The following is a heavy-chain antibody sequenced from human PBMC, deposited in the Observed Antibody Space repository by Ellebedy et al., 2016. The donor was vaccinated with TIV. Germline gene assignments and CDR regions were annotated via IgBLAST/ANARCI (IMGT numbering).Heavy chain of an antibody. D-gene: IGHD2/OR15-2a*01. J-gene: IGHJ6*02. Sequence: MPSETLSLTCSVSGGSISSGDYYWSWIRQTPGKGLEWIAYISYGGITYYKPSLKSRVSISVDTSENQFSLKLTAVTAADTAVYYCARDFRGVYRGMDVWGQGTTVTVSS. CDR2: ISYGGIT. V-gene: IGHV4-30-4*08. CDR1: GGSISSGDYY. CDR3: ARDFRGVYRGMDV.